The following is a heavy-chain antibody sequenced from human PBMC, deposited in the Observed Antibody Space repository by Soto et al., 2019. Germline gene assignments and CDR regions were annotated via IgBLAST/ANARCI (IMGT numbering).Heavy chain of an antibody. D-gene: IGHD5-18*01. Sequence: GGSLRLSCVASGFTVSSKYMSWVRQAPGEGLEWVSLINRDGYTYYADSVKGRFTISRDNSKNTLYLQMNSLRAEDTAVYYCAKGIYSYGYNSFDYWSQGTLVTVSS. CDR2: INRDGYT. CDR3: AKGIYSYGYNSFDY. CDR1: GFTVSSKY. V-gene: IGHV3-66*01. J-gene: IGHJ4*02.